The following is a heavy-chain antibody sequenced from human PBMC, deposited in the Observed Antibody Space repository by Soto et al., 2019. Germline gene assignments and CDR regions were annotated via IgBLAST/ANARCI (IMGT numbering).Heavy chain of an antibody. CDR3: ARVEGYCSGGSCYAAYYYYYMDV. Sequence: QLQLQESGPGLVKPSETLSLTCTVSGGSISSSSYYWGWIRQPPGKGLEWIGSIYYSGSTYYNPSLKSRVTISVDTSKNQFSLKLSSVTAADTAVYYCARVEGYCSGGSCYAAYYYYYMDVWGKGTTVTVSS. V-gene: IGHV4-39*01. CDR1: GGSISSSSYY. CDR2: IYYSGST. D-gene: IGHD2-15*01. J-gene: IGHJ6*03.